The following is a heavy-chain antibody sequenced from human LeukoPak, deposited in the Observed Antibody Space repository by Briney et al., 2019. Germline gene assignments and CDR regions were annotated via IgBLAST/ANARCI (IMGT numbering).Heavy chain of an antibody. J-gene: IGHJ4*02. Sequence: GASVKVSCKASGGTFSSYAISWVRQAPGQGLGWMGGIIPIFGTANYAQKFQGRVTITTDESTSTAYMELSSLRSEDTAVYYCARAFEYSNTFDYWGQGTLVTVSS. CDR1: GGTFSSYA. V-gene: IGHV1-69*05. CDR2: IIPIFGTA. D-gene: IGHD6-6*01. CDR3: ARAFEYSNTFDY.